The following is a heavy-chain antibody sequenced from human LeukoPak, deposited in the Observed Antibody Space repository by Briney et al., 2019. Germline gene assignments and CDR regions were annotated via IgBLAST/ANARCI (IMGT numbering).Heavy chain of an antibody. V-gene: IGHV3-13*01. J-gene: IGHJ4*02. CDR1: GFIFRDSD. Sequence: GGSLRLSCAASGFIFRDSDFHWVRQVSGKGLEWVSGIGAAADTYYPDSVKGRFTISRDNAKNSLYLQMNSLRAEDTAVYYCARDLDYYDSSGPSSDWGQGTLVTVSS. D-gene: IGHD3-22*01. CDR2: IGAAADT. CDR3: ARDLDYYDSSGPSSD.